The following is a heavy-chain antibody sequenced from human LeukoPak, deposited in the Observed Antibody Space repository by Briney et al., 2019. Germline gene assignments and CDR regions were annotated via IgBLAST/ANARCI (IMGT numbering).Heavy chain of an antibody. CDR1: GFNFGDYN. CDR2: IRAKTHDGTA. CDR3: TRGQLYPYGPEFDF. J-gene: IGHJ4*02. V-gene: IGHV3-49*04. Sequence: GGSLRLSCTTSGFNFGDYNMNWVRQAPGKGLEWVGYIRAKTHDGTADYAASVKGRFTISRDDSKSIAYLQMTGPKSEDTAVYYCTRGQLYPYGPEFDFWGQGTLVTVSS. D-gene: IGHD3-10*01.